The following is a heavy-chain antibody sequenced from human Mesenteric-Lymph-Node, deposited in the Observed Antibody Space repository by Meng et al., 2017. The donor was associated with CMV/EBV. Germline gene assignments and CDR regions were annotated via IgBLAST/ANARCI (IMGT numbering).Heavy chain of an antibody. CDR1: GFTFADYG. J-gene: IGHJ3*01. CDR2: IDSSSSYK. V-gene: IGHV3-21*01. CDR3: AGSPVLLPPAASDAFDV. Sequence: GGSLRLSCTASGFTFADYGMTWVRQAPGKGLEWVSSIDSSSSYKYYADSMKGRFTISRDNAKNSLYLQMNSLRAEDTAVYYCAGSPVLLPPAASDAFDVWGQGTLVTVSS. D-gene: IGHD2-2*01.